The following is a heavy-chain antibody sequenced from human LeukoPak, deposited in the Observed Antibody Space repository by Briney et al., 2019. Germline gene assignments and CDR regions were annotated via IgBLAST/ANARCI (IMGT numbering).Heavy chain of an antibody. V-gene: IGHV1-18*01. Sequence: ASVKVSCKASGYTFPSYGISWVRQAPGQGLEWMGWISAYNGNTNYAQKLQGRVTMTTDTSTSTAYMELRSLRSDDTAVYYCARWGPMVRGVISWFDPWGQGTLVTVSS. CDR1: GYTFPSYG. CDR3: ARWGPMVRGVISWFDP. D-gene: IGHD3-10*01. J-gene: IGHJ5*02. CDR2: ISAYNGNT.